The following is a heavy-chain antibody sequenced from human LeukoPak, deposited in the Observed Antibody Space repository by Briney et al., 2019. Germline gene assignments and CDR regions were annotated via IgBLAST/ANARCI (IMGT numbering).Heavy chain of an antibody. CDR3: ARVYLAGAFDV. J-gene: IGHJ3*01. D-gene: IGHD2-21*01. CDR1: GGTFSTSA. CDR2: IFPIFKTV. Sequence: GSSVKVSCKASGGTFSTSAISWVRQAPGQGLEWMGSIFPIFKTVDYAENFQGRVTITVDESTSIAYMDLSSLRSEDTAMYYCARVYLAGAFDVWGQGTLVTVSS. V-gene: IGHV1-69*15.